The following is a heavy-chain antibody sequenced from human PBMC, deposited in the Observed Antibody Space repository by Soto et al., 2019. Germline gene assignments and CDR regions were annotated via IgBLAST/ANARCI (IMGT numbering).Heavy chain of an antibody. V-gene: IGHV4-4*02. CDR2: VYHTGDT. CDR1: GGTVASSHW. CDR3: AREIVTAGGNNYFDP. J-gene: IGHJ5*02. Sequence: PSETLSLTCGVSGGTVASSHWWSWVRQSPGGGLEWIGNVYHTGDTNFNPSLQSRVTISVDKSNNQFSLRLNSLTAAVTAVYFCAREIVTAGGNNYFDPWGPGTLVSVSS. D-gene: IGHD2-21*02.